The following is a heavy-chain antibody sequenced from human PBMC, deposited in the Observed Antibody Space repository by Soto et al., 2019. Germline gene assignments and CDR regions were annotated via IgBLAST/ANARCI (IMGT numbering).Heavy chain of an antibody. CDR3: ARRRSTSCPCWFDP. CDR1: GGSISSGGYY. D-gene: IGHD2-2*01. Sequence: PSETLSLTCTVSGGSISSGGYYWSWIRQHPGKGLEWIGYIYYSGSTYYNPSLKSRVTISVDTSKNQFSLKLSSVTAADTAVYYCARRRSTSCPCWFDPWGQGTLVTVSS. CDR2: IYYSGST. J-gene: IGHJ5*02. V-gene: IGHV4-31*03.